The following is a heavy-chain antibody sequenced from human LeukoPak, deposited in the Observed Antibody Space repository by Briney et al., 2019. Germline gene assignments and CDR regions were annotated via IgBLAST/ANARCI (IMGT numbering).Heavy chain of an antibody. Sequence: ASVKVSCKASGYTFTSYYMHWVRQAPGQGLEWMGIINPSGGSTSYAQKFQGRVTMTRDTSTSTVYMELSSLRSEDTAVYYCAREYCSSTSCYRIRSWFDPWGQGTLVTLSS. CDR3: AREYCSSTSCYRIRSWFDP. CDR1: GYTFTSYY. D-gene: IGHD2-2*02. V-gene: IGHV1-46*03. CDR2: INPSGGST. J-gene: IGHJ5*02.